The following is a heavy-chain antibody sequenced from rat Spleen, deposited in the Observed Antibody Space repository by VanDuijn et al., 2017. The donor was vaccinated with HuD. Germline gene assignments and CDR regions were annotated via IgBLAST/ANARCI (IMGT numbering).Heavy chain of an antibody. V-gene: IGHV5-29*01. J-gene: IGHJ2*01. D-gene: IGHD1-1*01. CDR2: ISYDGSYT. Sequence: EVQLVESDGGLVQPGRSLKLSCAASGFTFSDYYMAWVRQAPTKGLEWVASISYDGSYTYYRDSVKGRFTISRDNARSTLYLQMDSLTSEDTATYYWARQLITTVVTSYFDYWGQGVMVTVSS. CDR3: ARQLITTVVTSYFDY. CDR1: GFTFSDYY.